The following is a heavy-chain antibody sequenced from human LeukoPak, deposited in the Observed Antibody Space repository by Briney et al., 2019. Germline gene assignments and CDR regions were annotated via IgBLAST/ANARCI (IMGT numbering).Heavy chain of an antibody. CDR2: IYYSGST. V-gene: IGHV4-59*01. CDR1: GGSISSYY. D-gene: IGHD3-22*01. Sequence: PSETLSLTCTVSGGSISSYYWSWIRQPPGKGLEWIGYIYYSGSTNYNPSLKSRVTISVGTSKNQFSLKLSSVTAADTAVYYCARDRRYYYDSSGYYYGGYYYYGMDVWGQGTTVTVSS. J-gene: IGHJ6*02. CDR3: ARDRRYYYDSSGYYYGGYYYYGMDV.